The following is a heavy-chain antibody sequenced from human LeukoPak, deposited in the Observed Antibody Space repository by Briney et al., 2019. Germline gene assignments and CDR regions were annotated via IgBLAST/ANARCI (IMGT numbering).Heavy chain of an antibody. J-gene: IGHJ4*02. Sequence: GGSLRLSCAASGFTFSSYSMNWVRQAPGKGLEWVSSISSSSSYIYYADSVKGRFTIPRENAKNSLYLQMNSLRAEDTAVYYCAREGIYSGYDPYYFDYWGQGTLVTVSS. CDR3: AREGIYSGYDPYYFDY. CDR1: GFTFSSYS. D-gene: IGHD5-12*01. CDR2: ISSSSSYI. V-gene: IGHV3-21*01.